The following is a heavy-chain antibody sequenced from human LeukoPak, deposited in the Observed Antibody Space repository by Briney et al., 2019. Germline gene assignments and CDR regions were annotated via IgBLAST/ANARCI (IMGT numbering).Heavy chain of an antibody. CDR3: AQTRIAVAGTYYFDY. Sequence: GGSLRLSCAASGFTVSSNYMSWVRQAPGKGLEWVSVIYSGGSTYYADSVKGRFTISRDNSKNTLYLQMNSLRAEDTAVYYCAQTRIAVAGTYYFDYWGQGTLVTVSS. V-gene: IGHV3-66*01. J-gene: IGHJ4*02. CDR1: GFTVSSNY. CDR2: IYSGGST. D-gene: IGHD6-19*01.